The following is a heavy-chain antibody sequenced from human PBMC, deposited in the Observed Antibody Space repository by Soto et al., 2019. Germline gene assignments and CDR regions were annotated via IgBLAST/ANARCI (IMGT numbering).Heavy chain of an antibody. CDR2: ISGSGGST. CDR3: AKVLVPAAWYYFDY. CDR1: GFTFSSYA. V-gene: IGHV3-23*01. Sequence: EVQLLESGGGLVQPGGSLRLSCAASGFTFSSYAMSWVRQAPGKGLEWVSAISGSGGSTYYADSVKGRFTISRDNSKNTLDLQMNSLKAEETAVDYCAKVLVPAAWYYFDYWGQGTLVTVSS. J-gene: IGHJ4*02. D-gene: IGHD2-2*01.